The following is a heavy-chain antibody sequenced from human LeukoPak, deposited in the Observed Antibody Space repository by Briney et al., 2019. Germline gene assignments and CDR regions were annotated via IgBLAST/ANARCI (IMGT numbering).Heavy chain of an antibody. J-gene: IGHJ4*02. CDR2: IYPGDSDT. CDR1: GYSFTTYW. Sequence: GESLKISCKGSGYSFTTYWIGWVRQMPGKGLEWMGIIYPGDSDTRYSPSFQGQVTISADKSISTAYLQWSSLKASDTAMYYCARRTDRSFWYLDYWGQGTLVTVSS. CDR3: ARRTDRSFWYLDY. V-gene: IGHV5-51*01.